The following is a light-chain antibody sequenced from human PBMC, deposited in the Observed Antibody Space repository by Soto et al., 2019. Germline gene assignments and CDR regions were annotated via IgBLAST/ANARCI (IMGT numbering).Light chain of an antibody. J-gene: IGKJ4*01. V-gene: IGKV1-5*03. CDR1: QSISSW. Sequence: DIQMTQSPSTLSASVGDRVTITCRASQSISSWLAWYQQKPGKAPNLLIYKAASLESGVPSRFSGSGSGTEFTLTISSLQPDDFATEYCQQYNSYPLTFGGGTKVEIK. CDR2: KAA. CDR3: QQYNSYPLT.